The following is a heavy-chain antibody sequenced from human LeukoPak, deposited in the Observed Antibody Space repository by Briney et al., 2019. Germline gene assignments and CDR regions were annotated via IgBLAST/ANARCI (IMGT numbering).Heavy chain of an antibody. CDR3: ARVGGTNYYYYGMDV. J-gene: IGHJ6*02. D-gene: IGHD1-1*01. CDR1: GGSFSGYY. CDR2: IYDSGST. Sequence: SETLSLTCAVYGGSFSGYYWSWIRQPPGKGLEWIGYIYDSGSTNYSPSLKSRVTISVDTSKNQFSLKLSSVTAADTAVYYCARVGGTNYYYYGMDVWGQGTTVTVSS. V-gene: IGHV4-59*01.